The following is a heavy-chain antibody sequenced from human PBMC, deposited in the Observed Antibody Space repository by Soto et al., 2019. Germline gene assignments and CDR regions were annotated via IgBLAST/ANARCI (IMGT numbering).Heavy chain of an antibody. CDR2: VNSDGSTI. D-gene: IGHD2-15*01. Sequence: EVQMVESGGGLVQPGGSLRLSCAASGFTFSRDWMHWVRQAPGKGLVWVSRVNSDGSTINYADSVKGRFTISRDNAKNTLYLQMNSLRVDDTAKYYCVRWPEYWGQGTLVTVSS. V-gene: IGHV3-74*01. CDR1: GFTFSRDW. J-gene: IGHJ4*01. CDR3: VRWPEY.